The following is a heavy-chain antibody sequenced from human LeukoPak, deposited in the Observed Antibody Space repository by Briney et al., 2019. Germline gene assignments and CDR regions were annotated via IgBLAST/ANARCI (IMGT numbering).Heavy chain of an antibody. V-gene: IGHV3-48*03. CDR1: GFTFSSYE. Sequence: GGSLRLSCAGSGFTFSSYEMNWVRQAPGKGLEWISYISGRGSTIYYADSVKGRFTISRDNAKNSLYLHMNSLRAEDTAIYYCARDPHCGSGCYYDYGLDVWGQGTTVTVSS. J-gene: IGHJ6*02. D-gene: IGHD2-21*02. CDR2: ISGRGSTI. CDR3: ARDPHCGSGCYYDYGLDV.